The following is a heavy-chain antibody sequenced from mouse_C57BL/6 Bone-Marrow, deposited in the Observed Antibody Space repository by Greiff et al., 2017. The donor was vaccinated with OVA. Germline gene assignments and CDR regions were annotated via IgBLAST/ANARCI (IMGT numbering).Heavy chain of an antibody. CDR3: ARLYYGSSYWYFDV. CDR1: GFTFSSYT. V-gene: IGHV5-9*01. Sequence: EVMLVESGGGLVKPGGSLKLSCAASGFTFSSYTMSWVRQTPEKRLEWVATISGGGGNTYYPDSVKGRFTISRDNAKNTLYLQMSSLRSEDTALYYCARLYYGSSYWYFDVWGTGTTVTVSS. D-gene: IGHD1-1*01. CDR2: ISGGGGNT. J-gene: IGHJ1*03.